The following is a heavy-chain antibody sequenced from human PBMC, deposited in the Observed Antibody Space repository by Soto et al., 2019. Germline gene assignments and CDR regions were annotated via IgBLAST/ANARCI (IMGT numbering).Heavy chain of an antibody. CDR2: IWYDGSNK. V-gene: IGHV3-33*01. J-gene: IGHJ4*02. D-gene: IGHD5-18*01. Sequence: PGGSLRLSCAASGFTFSSYGMHWVRQAPGKGLEWVAVIWYDGSNKYYVDSVKGRFTISRDNSKNTLYLQMNSLRAEDTAVYYCARAAGYSYGEFDYWGQGTLVTVSS. CDR1: GFTFSSYG. CDR3: ARAAGYSYGEFDY.